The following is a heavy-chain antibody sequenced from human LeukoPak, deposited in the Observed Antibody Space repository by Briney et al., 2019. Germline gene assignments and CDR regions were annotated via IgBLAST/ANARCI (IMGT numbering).Heavy chain of an antibody. J-gene: IGHJ4*02. CDR2: ISGSGGST. CDR1: GFTVSSNY. CDR3: ARDYYYDSSGYRIFDY. V-gene: IGHV3-66*01. D-gene: IGHD3-22*01. Sequence: GGSLRLSCAASGFTVSSNYMSWVRQAPGKGLEWVSAISGSGGSTYYADSVKGRFTISRDNSKNTLYLQMNSLRAEDTAVYYCARDYYYDSSGYRIFDYWGQGTLVTVSS.